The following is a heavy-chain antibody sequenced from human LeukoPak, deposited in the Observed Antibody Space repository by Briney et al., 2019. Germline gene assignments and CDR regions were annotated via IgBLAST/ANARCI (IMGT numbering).Heavy chain of an antibody. Sequence: GGSLRLSCAASGFTFSSYWMSWLRQAPGEGLEWVANIKQDGSEKYYVDSVKGRFTISKDNAKNSLYLQMNSLRAEDTAVYYCASERDGSVLDYWGQGTLVTVSS. CDR3: ASERDGSVLDY. CDR2: IKQDGSEK. V-gene: IGHV3-7*01. J-gene: IGHJ4*02. D-gene: IGHD2-2*03. CDR1: GFTFSSYW.